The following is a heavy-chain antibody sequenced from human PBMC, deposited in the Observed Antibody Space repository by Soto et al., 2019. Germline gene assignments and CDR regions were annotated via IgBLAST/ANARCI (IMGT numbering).Heavy chain of an antibody. CDR1: GFTFSNYG. J-gene: IGHJ6*02. V-gene: IGHV3-33*01. CDR3: ARDRGCISTTCYRYYYARDV. D-gene: IGHD2-2*01. CDR2: IWYDGSNK. Sequence: QVQLVESGGGVVQPGRSLRLSCAASGFTFSNYGMHWVRQAPGKGLEWVAVIWYDGSNKYYADSVKGRFTISRDNSKNTLYLQMNSLRAEDTAVYFCARDRGCISTTCYRYYYARDVWGQGTTVTVSS.